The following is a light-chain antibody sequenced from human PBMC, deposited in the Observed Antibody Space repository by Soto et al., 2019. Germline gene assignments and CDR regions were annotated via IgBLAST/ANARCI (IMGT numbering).Light chain of an antibody. V-gene: IGLV2-14*01. Sequence: QSVLTQPASVSGSPGQSITISCTGTSSDVGGYNYVSWYQQHPGKAPKLMIYEVSNRPSGVSNRFSDSKSGNTASLTISGLQAEDEADYYCSSYTSSSTVFGTGTKLTVL. CDR1: SSDVGGYNY. CDR2: EVS. CDR3: SSYTSSSTV. J-gene: IGLJ1*01.